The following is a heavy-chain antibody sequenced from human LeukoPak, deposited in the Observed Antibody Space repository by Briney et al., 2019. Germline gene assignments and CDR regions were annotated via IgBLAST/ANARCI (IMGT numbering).Heavy chain of an antibody. V-gene: IGHV3-23*01. CDR3: AKDFTAAAGTYGMDV. CDR1: GFTFSSYA. D-gene: IGHD6-13*01. CDR2: ISGSGGST. J-gene: IGHJ6*02. Sequence: GGSLRLSCEASGFTFSSYAMSWVRQAPGKGLEWVSVISGSGGSTYYADSVKGRFTISRDNSKNTLYLQMNSLRAEDTAVYYCAKDFTAAAGTYGMDVWGQGTTVTVSS.